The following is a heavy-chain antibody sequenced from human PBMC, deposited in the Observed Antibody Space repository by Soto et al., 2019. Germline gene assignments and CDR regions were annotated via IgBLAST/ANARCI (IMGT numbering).Heavy chain of an antibody. D-gene: IGHD3-10*01. V-gene: IGHV4-39*01. CDR2: MFYGGNT. J-gene: IGHJ4*02. CDR1: GDSISSNTYY. CDR3: VFPEGYYPPSASPLDY. Sequence: SETLSLTCTVSGDSISSNTYYWGWIRQPPGKGLEWIGSMFYGGNTYHNPSLKSRVSMSIDTSKNQFSLKLNSVTAADTAVYYCVFPEGYYPPSASPLDYSGLVALLTVS.